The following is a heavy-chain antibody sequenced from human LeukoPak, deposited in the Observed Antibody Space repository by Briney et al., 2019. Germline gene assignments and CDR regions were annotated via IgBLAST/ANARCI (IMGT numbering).Heavy chain of an antibody. D-gene: IGHD3-22*01. CDR3: AREYYYDTPTYYYGMDV. CDR2: IIPILGIA. J-gene: IGHJ6*02. Sequence: ASVTVSCKASGGTFISYAISWVRQAPGQGLEWMGRIIPILGIANYAQKFQGRVTITADKSTSTAYMELSSLRSEDTAVYYCAREYYYDTPTYYYGMDVWGQGTTVTVSS. V-gene: IGHV1-69*04. CDR1: GGTFISYA.